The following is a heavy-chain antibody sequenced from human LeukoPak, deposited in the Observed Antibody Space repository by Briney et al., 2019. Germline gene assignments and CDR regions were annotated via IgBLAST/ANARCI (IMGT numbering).Heavy chain of an antibody. CDR1: GFTFSSYW. J-gene: IGHJ6*02. D-gene: IGHD1-26*01. CDR2: INSDGSST. V-gene: IGHV3-74*01. Sequence: PGGSLRLSCAASGFTFSSYWMHWVRQAPGKGLVWVSRINSDGSSTSYADSVKGRFTISRDNAKNTLYLQMNSLRAEDTAVYYCARDNSIVYYYYYGMDVRGQGTTVTVSS. CDR3: ARDNSIVYYYYYGMDV.